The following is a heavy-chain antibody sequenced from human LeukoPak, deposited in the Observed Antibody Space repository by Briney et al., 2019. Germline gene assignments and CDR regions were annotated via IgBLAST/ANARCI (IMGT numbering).Heavy chain of an antibody. Sequence: PSETLSLTCTVSGGSISSYYWSWIRQPPGKGLEWIGYIYYSGSTNYNPSLKSRVTISVDTSKNQFSLKLSSVTAADTAVYYCARDAAGYSGSNFYYGMDVWGQGTTVTVSS. D-gene: IGHD5-12*01. J-gene: IGHJ6*02. V-gene: IGHV4-59*01. CDR2: IYYSGST. CDR3: ARDAAGYSGSNFYYGMDV. CDR1: GGSISSYY.